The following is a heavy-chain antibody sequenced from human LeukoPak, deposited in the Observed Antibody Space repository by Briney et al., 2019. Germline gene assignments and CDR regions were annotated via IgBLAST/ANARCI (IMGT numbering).Heavy chain of an antibody. CDR2: ISYDGSNK. V-gene: IGHV3-30*18. Sequence: PGGSLRLSCAASGFTFSSYGMHWVRQAPGKGLEWVAVISYDGSNKYYADSEKGRFTISRDNSKNTLYLQMNSLRAEDTAVYYCAKRLSRYSYGFLPDYWGQGTLVTVSS. CDR1: GFTFSSYG. CDR3: AKRLSRYSYGFLPDY. J-gene: IGHJ4*02. D-gene: IGHD5-18*01.